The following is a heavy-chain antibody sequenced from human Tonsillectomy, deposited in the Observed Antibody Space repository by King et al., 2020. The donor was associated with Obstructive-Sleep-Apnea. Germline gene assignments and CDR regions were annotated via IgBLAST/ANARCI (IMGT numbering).Heavy chain of an antibody. D-gene: IGHD2-8*01. V-gene: IGHV4-39*01. CDR3: ASFTTQLIGY. CDR1: GDSIDNSYYY. CDR2: ILYGGSP. Sequence: QLQESGPGLVKPSETLSLTCSVSGDSIDNSYYYWGWIRQPPGKGLEWIGNILYGGSPHFTPSLKSRVTISIDTSKNQFSLRLNSVTAADTAVYYCASFTTQLIGYWGQGTLVTVSS. J-gene: IGHJ4*02.